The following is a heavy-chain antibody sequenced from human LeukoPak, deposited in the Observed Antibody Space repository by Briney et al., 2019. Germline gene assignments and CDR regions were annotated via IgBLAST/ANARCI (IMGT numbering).Heavy chain of an antibody. CDR1: GFTFSDYY. J-gene: IGHJ6*03. D-gene: IGHD6-19*01. CDR2: ISSSGSTI. V-gene: IGHV3-11*01. CDR3: ARLSGWYSYYYMDV. Sequence: GGSLRLSCAASGFTFSDYYMSWIRQAPGKGLEWVSYISSSGSTIYYADSVKGRFTISRDNAKNSLYLQMNSLRAEDTALYYCARLSGWYSYYYMDVWGKGTTVTVSS.